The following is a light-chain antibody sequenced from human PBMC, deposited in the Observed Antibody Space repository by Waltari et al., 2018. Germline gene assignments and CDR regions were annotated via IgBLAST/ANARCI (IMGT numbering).Light chain of an antibody. CDR1: SSDVGGYNY. J-gene: IGLJ2*01. Sequence: QSALTQPASVSGSPGQSITISCTGTSSDVGGYNYVSWYQQHPGKAPKLMIHDVSKRPSGVSNRFSGSKSGNTASLTISGLQAEDEADYYCSSYTSSSNVVFGGGTKLTVL. V-gene: IGLV2-14*01. CDR3: SSYTSSSNVV. CDR2: DVS.